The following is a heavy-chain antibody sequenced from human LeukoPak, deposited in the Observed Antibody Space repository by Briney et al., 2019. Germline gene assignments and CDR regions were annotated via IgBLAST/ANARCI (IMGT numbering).Heavy chain of an antibody. CDR3: AITCSSTSCYPPNDY. CDR2: IYYSGST. J-gene: IGHJ4*02. D-gene: IGHD2-2*01. Sequence: SETLSLTCTVSGGSISSSSYYWGWIRQPPGKGLEWIGCIYYSGSTYYNPSLKSRVTISVDTSKNQFSLKLSSVTAADTAVYYCAITCSSTSCYPPNDYWGQGTLVTVSS. CDR1: GGSISSSSYY. V-gene: IGHV4-39*01.